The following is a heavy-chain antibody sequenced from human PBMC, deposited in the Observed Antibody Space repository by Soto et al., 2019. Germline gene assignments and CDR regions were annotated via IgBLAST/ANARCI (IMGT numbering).Heavy chain of an antibody. D-gene: IGHD6-6*01. CDR1: GFSLSTSGVG. V-gene: IGHV2-5*02. Sequence: ESGPTLGKPTQTLTLICTFSGFSLSTSGVGVGWIRQPPGKALEWLALIYWDDDKRYSPSLKSRLTITKDTSKNQVVLTMTNMDPVDTATYYCAHGRAARPLDYWGQGTLVTVSS. J-gene: IGHJ4*02. CDR2: IYWDDDK. CDR3: AHGRAARPLDY.